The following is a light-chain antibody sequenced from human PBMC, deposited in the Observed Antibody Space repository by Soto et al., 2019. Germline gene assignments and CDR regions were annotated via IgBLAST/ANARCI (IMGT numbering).Light chain of an antibody. V-gene: IGLV2-14*01. Sequence: QSVLTQPASVSGSPGQSITISCTGTSSDVGAYNYVSWFQQHPDKAPKVIIYEVNKRASGVSNRFSGSKSGSTASLTISGLQAEDEGDYYCTSFTNTNTWVFGGGTQLTVL. J-gene: IGLJ3*02. CDR2: EVN. CDR3: TSFTNTNTWV. CDR1: SSDVGAYNY.